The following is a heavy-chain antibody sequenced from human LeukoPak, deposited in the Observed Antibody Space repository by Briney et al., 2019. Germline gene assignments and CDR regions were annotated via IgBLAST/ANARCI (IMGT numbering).Heavy chain of an antibody. V-gene: IGHV3-48*04. J-gene: IGHJ6*03. CDR3: ARRNSKNFYYYYMDV. D-gene: IGHD2-21*01. CDR1: GFTFSVYS. CDR2: ISSSSSTV. Sequence: GGSLRLSCAASGFTFSVYSMNWVRQAPGKGLEWVSYISSSSSTVYYADSVKGRFTISRDNAKNSLYLQMNSLRAEDTAVYYCARRNSKNFYYYYMDVWGRGTTVTVSS.